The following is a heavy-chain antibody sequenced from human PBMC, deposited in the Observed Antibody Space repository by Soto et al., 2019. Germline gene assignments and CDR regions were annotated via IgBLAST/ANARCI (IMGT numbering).Heavy chain of an antibody. Sequence: EVQRAESGGGLAQPGGSLRLSCAASGFTLSGYAMDWVRQAPGKGLEYVSGISSNGVGTYYANSVQGRFTISRDNSKNTVYLQIGSLRPEDMAVYYCARRARPDFYYMDVWGKGTTVTVSS. D-gene: IGHD6-6*01. J-gene: IGHJ6*03. CDR1: GFTLSGYA. CDR2: ISSNGVGT. CDR3: ARRARPDFYYMDV. V-gene: IGHV3-64*01.